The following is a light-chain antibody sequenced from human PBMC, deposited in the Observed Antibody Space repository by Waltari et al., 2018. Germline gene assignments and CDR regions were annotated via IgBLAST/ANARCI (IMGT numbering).Light chain of an antibody. J-gene: IGKJ1*01. CDR3: QHYVRLPVT. CDR2: GAS. V-gene: IGKV3-20*01. CDR1: QSVSRT. Sequence: EIVLTQSPGTLSLSPGERATLSCRASQSVSRTLAWYQQKPGQAPRLLIYGASTRATGIPDRFSGSGSGTYFSLTISRLEPEDFAVYYFQHYVRLPVTFGQGTKVEIK.